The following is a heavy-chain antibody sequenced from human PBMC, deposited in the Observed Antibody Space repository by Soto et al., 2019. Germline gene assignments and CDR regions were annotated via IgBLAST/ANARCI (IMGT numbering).Heavy chain of an antibody. Sequence: VQLVQSGAEVKKPGAAVKVSCKASGYTFSSYGISWVRQAPGQGLEWMGWISGYNGNTEFAQKFQDRVTMTTDTSTSTAYMELRSLRSDDTAVYYCARAPYDYVWGSYRSSFDYWGQGTLVTVSS. CDR2: ISGYNGNT. D-gene: IGHD3-16*02. CDR1: GYTFSSYG. V-gene: IGHV1-18*01. J-gene: IGHJ4*02. CDR3: ARAPYDYVWGSYRSSFDY.